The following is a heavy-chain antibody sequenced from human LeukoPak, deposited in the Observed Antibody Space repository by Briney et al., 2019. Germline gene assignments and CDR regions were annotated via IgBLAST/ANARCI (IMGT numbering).Heavy chain of an antibody. V-gene: IGHV1-8*01. J-gene: IGHJ4*02. D-gene: IGHD4-17*01. CDR3: ARDAMFDYGDYGDFDY. Sequence: GASVKVSCKASGYTFTSYDINWVRQATGQGLEWMGWVNPNSGHTGFAQKFQGRVSMTSNTSISTAYMEVRSLRSEDTAVYYCARDAMFDYGDYGDFDYWGQGTLVTVSS. CDR2: VNPNSGHT. CDR1: GYTFTSYD.